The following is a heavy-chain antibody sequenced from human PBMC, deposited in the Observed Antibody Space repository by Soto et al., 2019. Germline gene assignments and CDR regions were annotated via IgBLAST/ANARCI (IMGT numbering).Heavy chain of an antibody. Sequence: PGGSLRLSCAASGFPFSSYAMSWVRQAPGKGLEWVSAISGSGGSTYYADSVKGRFTISRDNSKNTLYLQMNSLRAEDTAVYYCAKDPNLAVAGTPTDYWGQGTLVTVSS. D-gene: IGHD6-19*01. CDR2: ISGSGGST. J-gene: IGHJ4*02. V-gene: IGHV3-23*01. CDR1: GFPFSSYA. CDR3: AKDPNLAVAGTPTDY.